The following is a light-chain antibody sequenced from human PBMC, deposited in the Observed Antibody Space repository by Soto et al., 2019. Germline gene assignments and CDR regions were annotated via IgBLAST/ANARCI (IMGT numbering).Light chain of an antibody. CDR2: GAS. V-gene: IGKV3-15*01. CDR1: QSVSSN. Sequence: EIVINQSPSTLSVSPGERETLSFRASQSVSSNLAWYQQKPGQAPRLLIYGASTRATGIPARFSGSGSGTEFTLTISSLQSEDFAVYYCQQYNNWWTFGQGTKVDIK. J-gene: IGKJ1*01. CDR3: QQYNNWWT.